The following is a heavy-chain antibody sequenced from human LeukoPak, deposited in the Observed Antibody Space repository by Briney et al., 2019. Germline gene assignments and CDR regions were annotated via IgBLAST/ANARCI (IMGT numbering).Heavy chain of an antibody. V-gene: IGHV4-59*13. CDR3: SRDGSARVRGTELVGWFDL. CDR1: GRPIRSYY. J-gene: IGHJ5*01. CDR2: FYYCGSN. D-gene: IGHD3-10*01. Sequence: SNPLSLLCTVWGRPIRSYYWLWLRQPPGKGLEGLGYFYYCGSNNYNPSLKSRLTISVYTYKNQFSLKQSSVPAADTAVYYCSRDGSARVRGTELVGWFDLWGQGTLVTVSS.